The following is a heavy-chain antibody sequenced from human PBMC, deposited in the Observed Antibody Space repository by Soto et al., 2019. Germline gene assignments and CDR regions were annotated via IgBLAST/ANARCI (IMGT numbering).Heavy chain of an antibody. D-gene: IGHD1-7*01. CDR1: VFTFSSYW. CDR2: IKQDGSEK. CDR3: ARDYVELPFDY. J-gene: IGHJ4*02. V-gene: IGHV3-7*03. Sequence: GWSLRLSCSASVFTFSSYWMSWFRQAPGKGLEWVANIKQDGSEKYYVDSVKGRFTISRDNAKNSLYLQMNSLRAEDTAVYYCARDYVELPFDYWGQGTLVTVSS.